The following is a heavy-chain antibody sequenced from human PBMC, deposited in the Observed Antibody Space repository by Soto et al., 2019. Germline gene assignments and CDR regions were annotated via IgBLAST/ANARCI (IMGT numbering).Heavy chain of an antibody. J-gene: IGHJ6*03. CDR2: TYYSGST. D-gene: IGHD3-10*01. CDR1: GGSISRYS. CDR3: ARDYYGSGSYYTAGYMDV. Sequence: SETLSLTCTVVGGSISRYSWSWIRQPPGKGLEWIGYTYYSGSTNYNPSLKSRVTISVDTSKNQFSLKLSSVTAADTAVYYCARDYYGSGSYYTAGYMDVWGKGTTVTVSS. V-gene: IGHV4-59*01.